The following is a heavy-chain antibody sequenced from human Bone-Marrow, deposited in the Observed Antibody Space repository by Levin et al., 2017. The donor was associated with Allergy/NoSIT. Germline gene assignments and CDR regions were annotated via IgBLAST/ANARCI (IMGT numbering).Heavy chain of an antibody. CDR1: GFTVGNHY. CDR3: SSAPGFSDY. CDR2: IYSGGGT. J-gene: IGHJ4*02. V-gene: IGHV3-66*01. Sequence: GESLKISCAASGFTVGNHYVAWVRQAPGKGLDWISVIYSGGGTYYADSVKGRFTISRDKSKNTVYLQMNSLRVEDTAVYYCSSAPGFSDYWGQATLVTVSS.